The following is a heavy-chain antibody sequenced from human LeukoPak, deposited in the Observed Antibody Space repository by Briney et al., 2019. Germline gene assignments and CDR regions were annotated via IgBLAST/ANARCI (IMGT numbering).Heavy chain of an antibody. CDR1: GFTFDKYC. V-gene: IGHV3-74*01. Sequence: GASLRLSCAASGFTFDKYCMHWVRQVPGKEPVGVSRINNDGGSIDYAAFLRGRFTISRDNSKNTMYLEMNRLSVEDTAVYYCERDGGSESYRNVYFDFWGRGTLVTVSS. CDR2: INNDGGSI. CDR3: ERDGGSESYRNVYFDF. J-gene: IGHJ4*02. D-gene: IGHD3-10*01.